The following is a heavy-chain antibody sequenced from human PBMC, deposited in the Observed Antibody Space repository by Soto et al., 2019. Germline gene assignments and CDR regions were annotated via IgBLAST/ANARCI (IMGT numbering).Heavy chain of an antibody. D-gene: IGHD3-10*01. CDR3: ARSSMVPVDYFDF. J-gene: IGHJ4*02. V-gene: IGHV4-4*02. Sequence: SETLSLTCAVSGGSFTSNNWWTWVRQPPGQGLKWIGEIYRTGSTNYNPSLKSRVTISLDKSENQFSLKVNSVTAADTAVYYCARSSMVPVDYFDFWGQGTVVTVSS. CDR1: GGSFTSNNW. CDR2: IYRTGST.